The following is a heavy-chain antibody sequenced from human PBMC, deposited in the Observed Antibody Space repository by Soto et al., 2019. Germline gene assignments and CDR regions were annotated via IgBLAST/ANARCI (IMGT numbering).Heavy chain of an antibody. D-gene: IGHD7-27*01. J-gene: IGHJ4*02. CDR2: IYYSGST. V-gene: IGHV4-59*08. CDR3: ARRWGRTFDY. Sequence: QVQLQESGPGLVKPSETLSLTCTVSGGSISSYYWSWNRQPPGKGLEWIGYIYYSGSTNYNPSLKSRVTISVDTSKNQFSLKLSSVTAADTAVYYCARRWGRTFDYWGQGTLVTVSS. CDR1: GGSISSYY.